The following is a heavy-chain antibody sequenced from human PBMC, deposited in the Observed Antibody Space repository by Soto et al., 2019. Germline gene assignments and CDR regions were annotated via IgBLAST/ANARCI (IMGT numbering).Heavy chain of an antibody. D-gene: IGHD2-2*02. CDR2: IGGSGGST. CDR1: GFTFSSYA. J-gene: IGHJ4*02. Sequence: EVQLLESGGGLVQPGGSLRLSCAASGFTFSSYAMSWVRQAPGKGLEWVSAIGGSGGSTYYADSVKGRFTISRDNSKNTLYLQMNSLRAEDTAVYYCAKAPGPIPLGYYFDYWGQGTLVTVST. CDR3: AKAPGPIPLGYYFDY. V-gene: IGHV3-23*01.